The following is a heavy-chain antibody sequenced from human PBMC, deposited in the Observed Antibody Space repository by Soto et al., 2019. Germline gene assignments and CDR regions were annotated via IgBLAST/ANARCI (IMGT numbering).Heavy chain of an antibody. CDR3: ARVSGSYYYGMDV. CDR2: IYHSGGT. V-gene: IGHV4-4*02. Sequence: QVQLQESGPGLVKPSGTLSLTCAVSGGSISSSNWWSWVRQPPGKGLEWIGEIYHSGGTNYNPSLKSRVTISVDTSKNHFYLKLSSVTAADTAVYYCARVSGSYYYGMDVWGQGTTVTVSS. D-gene: IGHD1-26*01. CDR1: GGSISSSNW. J-gene: IGHJ6*02.